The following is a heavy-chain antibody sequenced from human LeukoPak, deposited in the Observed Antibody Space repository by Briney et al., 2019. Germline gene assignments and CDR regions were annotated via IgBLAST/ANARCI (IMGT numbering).Heavy chain of an antibody. D-gene: IGHD4-17*01. V-gene: IGHV4-59*06. CDR1: GGSISSYY. Sequence: SETLSLTCTVSGGSISSYYWSWIRQHPGKGLEWIGYIYYSGSTYYNPSLKSRVTISVDTSKNQFSLKLSSVTAADTAVYYCASTSDYGDYDGPGTFDIWGQGTMVTVSS. CDR2: IYYSGST. CDR3: ASTSDYGDYDGPGTFDI. J-gene: IGHJ3*02.